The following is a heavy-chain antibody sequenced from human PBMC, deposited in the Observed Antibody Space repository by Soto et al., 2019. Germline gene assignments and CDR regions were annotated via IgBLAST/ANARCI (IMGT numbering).Heavy chain of an antibody. V-gene: IGHV1-46*01. J-gene: IGHJ4*02. CDR1: GYTFTTYF. Sequence: GASVKVSCKASGYTFTTYFMHWVRQAPGHGLGWMGIINPSSGGTSYAQKFQGRVTMTRDTSTSAVYMELSSLRSEDTAVYYCAREKRDSALDYWGQGTLVTVSS. CDR3: AREKRDSALDY. CDR2: INPSSGGT.